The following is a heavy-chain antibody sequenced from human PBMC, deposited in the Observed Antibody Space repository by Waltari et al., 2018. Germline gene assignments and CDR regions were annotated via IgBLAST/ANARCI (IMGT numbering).Heavy chain of an antibody. J-gene: IGHJ4*02. CDR3: ARYQCGSSSKCTSFEY. CDR2: IQYSGST. D-gene: IGHD2-2*01. V-gene: IGHV4-39*01. CDR1: GGSMSSNTYY. Sequence: QLQLQESGPGLVKPSETLSLTFTVSGGSMSSNTYYWDWIRPPPGKGLKWIGNIQYSGSTSYTPSLTSRVTISVDTSRNQFSLKLTSVTAADTAVYYCARYQCGSSSKCTSFEYWGQGTLVTVSS.